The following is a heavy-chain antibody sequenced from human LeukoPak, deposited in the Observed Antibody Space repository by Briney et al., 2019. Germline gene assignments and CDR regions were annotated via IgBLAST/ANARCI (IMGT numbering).Heavy chain of an antibody. CDR3: ARVPLVFGSGSYHNVYYYMDV. Sequence: ASVKVSCKASGYTFTSYGISWVRQAPGQGLEWMGWISAYNGNTNYAQKLQGRVTMTTDTSTSTAYMELRSLRSDDTAVYYCARVPLVFGSGSYHNVYYYMDVWGKGTTVTVSS. CDR2: ISAYNGNT. V-gene: IGHV1-18*01. D-gene: IGHD3-10*01. J-gene: IGHJ6*03. CDR1: GYTFTSYG.